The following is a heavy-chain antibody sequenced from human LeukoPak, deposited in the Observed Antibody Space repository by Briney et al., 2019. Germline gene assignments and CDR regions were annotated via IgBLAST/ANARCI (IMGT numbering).Heavy chain of an antibody. D-gene: IGHD5-24*01. Sequence: GGSLRLSCAASGFTFSSYAMSWVRQAPGKGLEWVSAISGSGGSTYYADSVKGRFTISRDNSKNTLYLQMNSLRAEDTAVYYCAKWGEMATISHYDYWGQGTLVTVSS. CDR1: GFTFSSYA. J-gene: IGHJ4*02. CDR3: AKWGEMATISHYDY. V-gene: IGHV3-23*01. CDR2: ISGSGGST.